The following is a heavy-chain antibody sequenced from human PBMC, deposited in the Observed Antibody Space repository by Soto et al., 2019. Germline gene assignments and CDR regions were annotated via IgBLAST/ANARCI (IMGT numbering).Heavy chain of an antibody. D-gene: IGHD6-19*01. CDR1: GGTFSSYA. V-gene: IGHV1-69*01. CDR2: IIPIFGTA. Sequence: QVQLVQSGAEVKKPGSSVKVSCKASGGTFSSYAISWVRQAPGQGLEWMGGIIPIFGTANYAQKFQGRVTITADESTSTGYMELSSLRSEDTAVYYCATRGDGGWYYWYYYGMDVWGQGTTVTVSS. J-gene: IGHJ6*02. CDR3: ATRGDGGWYYWYYYGMDV.